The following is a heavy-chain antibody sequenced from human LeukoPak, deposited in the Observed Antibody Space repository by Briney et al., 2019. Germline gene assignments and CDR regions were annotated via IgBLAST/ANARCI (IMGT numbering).Heavy chain of an antibody. Sequence: SETLSLTCTVSGGSFSSDDWSWIRQPPGKGLEWIGDIYYSGSTKYNPSLKSRVTISVDTSKNQFPLKLSSVTAADTAVYYCARFIPSCIACWFDPWGQGTLVTVSS. J-gene: IGHJ5*02. CDR1: GGSFSSDD. CDR2: IYYSGST. D-gene: IGHD2-2*01. CDR3: ARFIPSCIACWFDP. V-gene: IGHV4-59*01.